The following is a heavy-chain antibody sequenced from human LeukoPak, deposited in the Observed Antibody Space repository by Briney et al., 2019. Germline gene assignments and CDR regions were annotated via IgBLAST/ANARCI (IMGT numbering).Heavy chain of an antibody. J-gene: IGHJ5*02. CDR3: ARERSMVRGVSWFDP. CDR2: IYYSGST. Sequence: SETLSLTCTVSGGSISNYYWSWIRQPPGKGLEWIGYIYYSGSTNYNPSLKSRVTISVDTSKNQFSLKLSSVTAADTAVYYCARERSMVRGVSWFDPWGQGTLVTVSS. CDR1: GGSISNYY. D-gene: IGHD3-10*01. V-gene: IGHV4-59*01.